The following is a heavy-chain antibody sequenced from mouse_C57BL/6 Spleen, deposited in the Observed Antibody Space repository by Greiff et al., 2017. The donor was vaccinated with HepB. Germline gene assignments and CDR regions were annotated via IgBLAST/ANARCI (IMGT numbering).Heavy chain of an antibody. J-gene: IGHJ1*03. V-gene: IGHV1-80*01. CDR3: ARRDGNYWYFDV. Sequence: QVQLKQSGAELVKPGASVKISCKASGYAFSSYWMNWVKQRPGKGLEWIGQIYPGDGDTNYNGKFKGKATLTADKSSSTAYVQLSSLTSEDSAVYFCARRDGNYWYFDVWGTGTTVTVSS. CDR2: IYPGDGDT. CDR1: GYAFSSYW. D-gene: IGHD2-1*01.